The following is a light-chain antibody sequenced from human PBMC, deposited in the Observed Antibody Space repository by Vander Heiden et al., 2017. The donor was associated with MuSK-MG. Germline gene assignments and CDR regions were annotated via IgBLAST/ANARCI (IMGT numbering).Light chain of an antibody. J-gene: IGKJ1*01. CDR1: QSLLYSSNNKNY. Sequence: IVMTQSPDSLTVSLGERATIDCKSSQSLLYSSNNKNYLVWYQQKPGQPPKLLISWASTRESGVLDRFSGSGSETDFTLTINSLQAEDVGVYYCQQYYTSPWTFGHGTRVEIK. CDR3: QQYYTSPWT. CDR2: WAS. V-gene: IGKV4-1*01.